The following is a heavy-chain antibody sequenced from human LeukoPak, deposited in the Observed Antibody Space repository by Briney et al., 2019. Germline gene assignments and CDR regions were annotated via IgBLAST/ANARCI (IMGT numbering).Heavy chain of an antibody. J-gene: IGHJ4*02. CDR3: AKLAKYFYGSETFYFFEH. Sequence: GGSLRLSCAASGFTFSSYWMSWVRQAPGKGLEWVANIKQDGSEKYYVDSVKGRFTISRDNGKNSLYLQMNSLRVEDTAVYYCAKLAKYFYGSETFYFFEHWGQGTPVTASS. D-gene: IGHD3-10*01. CDR1: GFTFSSYW. V-gene: IGHV3-7*01. CDR2: IKQDGSEK.